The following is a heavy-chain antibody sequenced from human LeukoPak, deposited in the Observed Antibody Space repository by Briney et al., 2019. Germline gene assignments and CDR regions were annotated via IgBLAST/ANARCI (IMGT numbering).Heavy chain of an antibody. D-gene: IGHD3-9*01. V-gene: IGHV3-48*01. CDR3: ARAKSGDPYYDILTGLYYFDY. CDR2: ISSSSSTI. CDR1: GFTFSSYS. Sequence: GGSLRLSCAASGFTFSSYSMNWVRQAPGKGLEWVSYISSSSSTIYYADSVKGRFTISRDNAKNSLYLQMNSLRAEDTAVYYCARAKSGDPYYDILTGLYYFDYWGQGTLVTVSS. J-gene: IGHJ4*02.